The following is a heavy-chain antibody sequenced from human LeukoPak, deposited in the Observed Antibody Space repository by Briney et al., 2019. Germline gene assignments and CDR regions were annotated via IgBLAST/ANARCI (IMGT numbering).Heavy chain of an antibody. D-gene: IGHD3-16*01. CDR3: ARGGGTLNTETPFDP. CDR2: IYYSGST. J-gene: IGHJ5*02. CDR1: GGSMSNYY. V-gene: IGHV4-59*08. Sequence: SETLSLTCTVSGGSMSNYYWTWIRQPPGKGLEWIGYIYYSGSTNYNPSLKSRVTISVDTSKNQFSLKLSSVTAADTAVYYCARGGGTLNTETPFDPWGQGTLVTVSS.